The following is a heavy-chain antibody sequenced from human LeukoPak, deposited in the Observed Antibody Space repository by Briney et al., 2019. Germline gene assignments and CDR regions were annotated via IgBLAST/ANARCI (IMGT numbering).Heavy chain of an antibody. J-gene: IGHJ1*01. CDR2: ISGSGGSA. V-gene: IGHV3-23*01. CDR3: ASPTQYYDRPIYH. D-gene: IGHD3-22*01. CDR1: GFTFSSFA. Sequence: GGSLRLSCAASGFTFSSFAMTWVRQAPGKRLEWVSAISGSGGSAYYADSVKGRFTISRDNSKKMLHLQMNSLRAEDTAVYYCASPTQYYDRPIYHWGQGTLVTVSS.